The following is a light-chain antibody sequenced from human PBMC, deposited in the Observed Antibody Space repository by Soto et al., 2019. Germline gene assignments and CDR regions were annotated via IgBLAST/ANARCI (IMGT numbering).Light chain of an antibody. J-gene: IGKJ4*01. Sequence: EIVLTQSPVTLSLSPGERATLSCRASQSVTSFLAWYQQKPGQAPRLLIYDVSHRATGIPARFSGSGSGTDFSLTISSLEPEDFAVYYCHQRSNWPLTFGGGTKVEIK. CDR3: HQRSNWPLT. CDR1: QSVTSF. CDR2: DVS. V-gene: IGKV3-11*01.